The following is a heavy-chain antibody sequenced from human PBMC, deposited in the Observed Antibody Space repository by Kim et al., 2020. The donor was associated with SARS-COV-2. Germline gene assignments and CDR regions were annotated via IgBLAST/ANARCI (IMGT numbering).Heavy chain of an antibody. D-gene: IGHD3-22*01. J-gene: IGHJ4*01. CDR3: AKDRLSGYSYSYIGY. Sequence: ADSVKRRFTISRDNAKNSLYLQMDSLRAEDTALYYCAKDRLSGYSYSYIGYWGHGTLVTVSS. V-gene: IGHV3-9*01.